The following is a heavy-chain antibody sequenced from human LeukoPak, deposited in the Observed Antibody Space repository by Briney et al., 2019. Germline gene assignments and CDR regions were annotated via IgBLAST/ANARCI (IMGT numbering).Heavy chain of an antibody. CDR2: INPNSGGT. CDR3: ASLRFLEWFQADY. D-gene: IGHD3-3*01. Sequence: ASVKVSCKASGYTFTGYYMHWVRQAPGQGLEWMGWINPNSGGTNYAQKLQGRVTMTTDTSTSTAYMELRSLRSDDTAVYYCASLRFLEWFQADYWGQGTLATVSS. V-gene: IGHV1-2*02. J-gene: IGHJ4*02. CDR1: GYTFTGYY.